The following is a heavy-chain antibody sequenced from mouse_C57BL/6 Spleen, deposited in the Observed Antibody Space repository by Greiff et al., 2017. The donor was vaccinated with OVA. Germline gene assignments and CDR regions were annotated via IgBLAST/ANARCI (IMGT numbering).Heavy chain of an antibody. Sequence: VKLVESGAELARPGASVKLSCKASGYTFTSYGISWVKQRTGQGLEWIGEIYPRSGNTYYNEKFKGKATLTADKSSSTAYMELRSLTSEDSAVYFCASLALTSTVVASDAMDYWGQGTSVTVSS. CDR1: GYTFTSYG. V-gene: IGHV1-81*01. CDR3: ASLALTSTVVASDAMDY. CDR2: IYPRSGNT. J-gene: IGHJ4*01. D-gene: IGHD1-1*01.